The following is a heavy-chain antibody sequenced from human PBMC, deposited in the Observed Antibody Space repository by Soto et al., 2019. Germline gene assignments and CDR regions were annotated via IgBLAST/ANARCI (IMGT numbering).Heavy chain of an antibody. CDR1: GFIFSTYA. D-gene: IGHD3-16*01. CDR2: ISGSGGRT. V-gene: IGHV3-23*01. CDR3: VKEGGWTFYY. Sequence: EVRLLGSGGDLVQPGGSLRLSCEASGFIFSTYAMTWVRQAPGKGLEWVSVISGSGGRTYYADSVKGRITISRDNSKNTVHLQMNSLRAEGTALYYCVKEGGWTFYYWGQGTLVTVSS. J-gene: IGHJ4*02.